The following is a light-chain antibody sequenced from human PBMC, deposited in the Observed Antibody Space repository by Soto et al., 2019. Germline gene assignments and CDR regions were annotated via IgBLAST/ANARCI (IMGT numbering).Light chain of an antibody. CDR3: QQYNDWPQT. CDR2: GAS. J-gene: IGKJ1*01. CDR1: QSVRSN. V-gene: IGKV3-15*01. Sequence: EIVMTQSPATLSASPGERATLSCRASQSVRSNLAWYQQKPGQAPRLLIYGASTRATGIPARFSGGGSGTEFTLSIGSLQSEDFAVYYCQQYNDWPQTFGQGTKVEIK.